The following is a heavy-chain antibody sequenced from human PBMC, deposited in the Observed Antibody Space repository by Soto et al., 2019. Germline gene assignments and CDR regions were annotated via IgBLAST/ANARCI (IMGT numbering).Heavy chain of an antibody. Sequence: EVQLVESGGGLVQPGGSLRLSCTASGFTLSSHWMNWVRQAPGKGLEWVANIKQDGSEIYSVDSVKGRFTISRXXAKNSLYLQMNSLRAEDTAVYYCVAGSGWLPDYWGQGTLVTVSS. CDR2: IKQDGSEI. D-gene: IGHD6-19*01. V-gene: IGHV3-7*05. CDR3: VAGSGWLPDY. J-gene: IGHJ4*02. CDR1: GFTLSSHW.